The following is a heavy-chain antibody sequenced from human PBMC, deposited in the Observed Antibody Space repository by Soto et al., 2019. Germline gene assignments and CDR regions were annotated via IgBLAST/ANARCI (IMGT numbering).Heavy chain of an antibody. J-gene: IGHJ4*02. Sequence: EVQLLESGGGLVQPGGSLRLSCAASGFTFSSYPWSWFRQAPGKGLEWVSAISGSGGSTYYADSVKGRFTISRDNSKNTLYLQMNSLRAEDTAVYYCAKSSLFSVAGELDYWGQGTLVTVSS. CDR2: ISGSGGST. V-gene: IGHV3-23*01. CDR1: GFTFSSYP. CDR3: AKSSLFSVAGELDY. D-gene: IGHD6-19*01.